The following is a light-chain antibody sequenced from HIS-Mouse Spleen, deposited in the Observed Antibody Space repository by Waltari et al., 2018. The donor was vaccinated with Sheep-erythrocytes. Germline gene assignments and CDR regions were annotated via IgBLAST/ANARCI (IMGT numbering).Light chain of an antibody. V-gene: IGLV2-11*01. CDR2: DVS. Sequence: QSALTQPRSVSGSPGQSVPISCTGTSSDVGGYNYVSWYQQTPGKAPKLMIYDVSKRPYGVPDRFSGSKSGNTASLTISGLQAEDEADYYCCSYAGSYTWVFGGGTKLTVL. CDR1: SSDVGGYNY. CDR3: CSYAGSYTWV. J-gene: IGLJ3*02.